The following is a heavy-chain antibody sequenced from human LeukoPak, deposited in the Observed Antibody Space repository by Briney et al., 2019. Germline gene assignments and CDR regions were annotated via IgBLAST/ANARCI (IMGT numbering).Heavy chain of an antibody. CDR2: IYYSGST. Sequence: SETLSLTCTVSGGSISSYYWSWIRQPPGKGLEWIGYIYYSGSTNYNPSLKSRVTISVDKSKNQFSLKLSSVTAADTAVYYCAKSRGYNYGSWDQYFDYWGQGTLVTVSS. CDR3: AKSRGYNYGSWDQYFDY. CDR1: GGSISSYY. D-gene: IGHD5-18*01. V-gene: IGHV4-59*12. J-gene: IGHJ4*02.